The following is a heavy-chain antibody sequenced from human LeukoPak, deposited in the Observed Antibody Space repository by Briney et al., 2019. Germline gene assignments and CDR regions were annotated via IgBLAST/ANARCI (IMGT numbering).Heavy chain of an antibody. CDR1: GFTFSSYS. J-gene: IGHJ4*02. V-gene: IGHV3-21*01. D-gene: IGHD3-10*01. Sequence: GGSLRLSCAASGFTFSSYSMNWVRQAPGKGLEWVSSISSSSSYIYYADSVKGRFTISRDNAKNSLYLQMNRLRAEDTAVYYCARVGNTYYYVSRSYTSFDYWGQGTLVTVSS. CDR2: ISSSSSYI. CDR3: ARVGNTYYYVSRSYTSFDY.